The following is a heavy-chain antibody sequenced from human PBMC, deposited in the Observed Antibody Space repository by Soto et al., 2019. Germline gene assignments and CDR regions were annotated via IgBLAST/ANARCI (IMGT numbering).Heavy chain of an antibody. V-gene: IGHV1-69*06. CDR2: IIPIFGTA. J-gene: IGHJ4*02. D-gene: IGHD3-22*01. CDR3: ARGWGYDSTDYYYAY. Sequence: QVQLVQSGAEVRKPGSSVRVSCKASGGSFNRHTISWVRQAPGQGLEWMGGIIPIFGTANHAQKFQGRVTIIADKSTSAVYMELSGLRSDDTAIYYCARGWGYDSTDYYYAYWGQGTLVIVSS. CDR1: GGSFNRHT.